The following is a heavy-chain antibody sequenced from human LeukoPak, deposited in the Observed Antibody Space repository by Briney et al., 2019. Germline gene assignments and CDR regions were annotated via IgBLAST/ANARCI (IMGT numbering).Heavy chain of an antibody. CDR3: ARRYYYDSSGYYAKYYFDY. J-gene: IGHJ4*02. D-gene: IGHD3-22*01. CDR2: IYPGDSDT. Sequence: GESLKISCKGSGYSFTSYWIGWVRQMRGKGLEWMGIIYPGDSDTRYSPSFQGQVTISADKSISTAYLQWSSLKASDTAMYYCARRYYYDSSGYYAKYYFDYWGQGTLVTVSS. V-gene: IGHV5-51*01. CDR1: GYSFTSYW.